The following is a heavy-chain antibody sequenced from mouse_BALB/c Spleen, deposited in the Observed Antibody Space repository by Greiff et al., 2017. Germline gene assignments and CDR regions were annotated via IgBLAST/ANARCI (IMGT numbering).Heavy chain of an antibody. V-gene: IGHV14-3*02. CDR1: GFNIKDSY. D-gene: IGHD2-4*01. CDR3: DREGYDYDGDYAMDY. Sequence: VQLQQSGAELVKPGASVKLSCTASGFNIKDSYMHWVKQTPEQGLEWIGRIDPANGNTKYDPKFQGKATITADTSSNTAYLQLSSLTSEDTAVYYCDREGYDYDGDYAMDYWGQGTSVTVSS. CDR2: IDPANGNT. J-gene: IGHJ4*01.